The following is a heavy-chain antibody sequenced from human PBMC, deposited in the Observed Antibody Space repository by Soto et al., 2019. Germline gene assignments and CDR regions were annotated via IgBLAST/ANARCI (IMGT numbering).Heavy chain of an antibody. CDR2: ISWNSGSI. CDR3: AKEGVAVAGFDY. J-gene: IGHJ4*02. CDR1: GFTFDDYA. V-gene: IGHV3-9*01. D-gene: IGHD6-19*01. Sequence: EVQLVESGGGLVQPGRSLRLSCAASGFTFDDYAMHWVRQAPWKGLEWVSGISWNSGSIGYADSVKGRFTISRDNDKSSLYLQMNSLRAEDTALYYCAKEGVAVAGFDYWGQGTLVTVSS.